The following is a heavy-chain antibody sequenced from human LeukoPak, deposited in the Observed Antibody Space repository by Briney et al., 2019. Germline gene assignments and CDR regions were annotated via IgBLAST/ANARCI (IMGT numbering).Heavy chain of an antibody. J-gene: IGHJ4*02. V-gene: IGHV3-48*04. CDR1: GFTFSTFA. CDR2: ISSSGSTI. Sequence: GGSLRLSCAASGFTFSTFAMIWVRQPPGKGLEWVSYISSSGSTIYYADSVKGRFTISRDNAQNSLYLQMNSLRVEDTAVYYCAKVAKYYYGSETYYFFEHWGQGTPVTASS. CDR3: AKVAKYYYGSETYYFFEH. D-gene: IGHD3-10*01.